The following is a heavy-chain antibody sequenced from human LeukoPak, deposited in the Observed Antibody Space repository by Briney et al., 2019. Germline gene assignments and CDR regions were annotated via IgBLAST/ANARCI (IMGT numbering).Heavy chain of an antibody. J-gene: IGHJ4*02. V-gene: IGHV1-8*01. Sequence: ASVKVSCKTSGYTFTGYDINWVRQAAGQGFEWMGWMHPNSGDTGYAHNLQGRITITRDSSTATVFMELSSLRSEDTAMYYCARGRLNGNVDFWGRGTLVTVSS. D-gene: IGHD1-20*01. CDR1: GYTFTGYD. CDR3: ARGRLNGNVDF. CDR2: MHPNSGDT.